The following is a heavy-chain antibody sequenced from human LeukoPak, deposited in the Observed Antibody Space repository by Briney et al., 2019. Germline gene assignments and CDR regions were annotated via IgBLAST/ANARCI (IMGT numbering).Heavy chain of an antibody. V-gene: IGHV1-24*01. D-gene: IGHD3-22*01. Sequence: ASVKVSCKVSGYTLTELSMHWVRQAPGKGLEWMGGFDPEDGETIYAQKFQGRVTMAEDTSTDTAYMELSSLRSEDTAVYYCATGASDYYDSSGITWAFDYWGQGTLVTVSS. CDR1: GYTLTELS. J-gene: IGHJ4*02. CDR3: ATGASDYYDSSGITWAFDY. CDR2: FDPEDGET.